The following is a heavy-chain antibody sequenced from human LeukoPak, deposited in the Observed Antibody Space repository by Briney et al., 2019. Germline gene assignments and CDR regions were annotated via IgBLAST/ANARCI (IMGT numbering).Heavy chain of an antibody. J-gene: IGHJ5*02. Sequence: SQTLSLTYTVSGGSISSGSYYWNWIRQPAGKGLEWIGRIYSSGSTNYHPSLKSRVTISVDTSKNQFSLKLSSVTAADTAVYYCARGMKSSGLTLNWFDPWGQGTLATVSS. CDR3: ARGMKSSGLTLNWFDP. D-gene: IGHD6-19*01. CDR1: GGSISSGSYY. CDR2: IYSSGST. V-gene: IGHV4-61*02.